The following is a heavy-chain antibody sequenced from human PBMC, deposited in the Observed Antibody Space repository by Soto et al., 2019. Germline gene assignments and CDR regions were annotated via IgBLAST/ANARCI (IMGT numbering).Heavy chain of an antibody. CDR2: ISYDGNNK. Sequence: QAQLVESGGGVVQPGRSLRLSCAASGFQFSRFAMHWVRQAPGKGLEWVADISYDGNNKYYADSVKGRFTISRDNSKNTLYLQMSSLRDDDTAVYYCAIGGETVMVLGYYYGMDVWGQGTTVTVSS. V-gene: IGHV3-30-3*01. D-gene: IGHD5-18*01. CDR3: AIGGETVMVLGYYYGMDV. J-gene: IGHJ6*02. CDR1: GFQFSRFA.